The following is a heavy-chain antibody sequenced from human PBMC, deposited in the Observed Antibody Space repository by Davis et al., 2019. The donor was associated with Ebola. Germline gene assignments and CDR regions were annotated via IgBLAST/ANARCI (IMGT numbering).Heavy chain of an antibody. J-gene: IGHJ4*02. CDR3: ARGVRGVITAHFDY. Sequence: SETLSLTCAVSGGSISSGGYSWSWIQQPPGKGLEWIGYIYHSGSTYYNPSLKSRVTISVDRSKNQFSLKLSSVTAADTAVYYCARGVRGVITAHFDYWGQGTLVTVSS. D-gene: IGHD3-10*01. CDR2: IYHSGST. CDR1: GGSISSGGYS. V-gene: IGHV4-30-2*01.